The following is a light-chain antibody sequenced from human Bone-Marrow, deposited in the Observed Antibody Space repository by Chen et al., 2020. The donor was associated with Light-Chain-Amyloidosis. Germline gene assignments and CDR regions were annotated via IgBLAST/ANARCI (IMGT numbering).Light chain of an antibody. CDR2: GAS. CDR3: QQYGSSRT. Sequence: EIVLTQSPGTLSLSPGERATLSCRASQSVSSSYLAWYQQKPGQAPRLLIYGASSRATGIPDGVSGSGSGTDFTLTISRLEPEDFAVYYCQQYGSSRTFGQGTKVKIK. V-gene: IGKV3-20*01. CDR1: QSVSSSY. J-gene: IGKJ1*01.